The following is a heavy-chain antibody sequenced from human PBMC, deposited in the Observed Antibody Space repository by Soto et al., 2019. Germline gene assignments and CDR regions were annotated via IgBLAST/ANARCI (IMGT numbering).Heavy chain of an antibody. CDR1: GNSVSSNSAA. D-gene: IGHD3-10*01. Sequence: PSQTLSLTCSISGNSVSSNSAAWNWLRPSPSRGLEWLGRTYYRSKWYNDYIVSVKRRITINPDTSKNQVSLQLNSVNPEDTAVYYCARERGVLSEAFDIWGQGTVVTVSS. CDR3: ARERGVLSEAFDI. V-gene: IGHV6-1*01. J-gene: IGHJ3*02. CDR2: TYYRSKWYN.